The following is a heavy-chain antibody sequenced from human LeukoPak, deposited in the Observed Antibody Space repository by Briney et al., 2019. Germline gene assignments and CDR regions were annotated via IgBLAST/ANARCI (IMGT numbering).Heavy chain of an antibody. CDR2: IYTSGST. CDR1: GGSISSGSCY. CDR3: ARGTGSSWYYFDY. Sequence: SETLSLTCTVSGGSISSGSCYWSWIRQPAGKGLEWIGRIYTSGSTNYNPSLKSRVTISVDTSKNQFSLKLSSVTAADTAVYYCARGTGSSWYYFDYWGQGTLVTVSS. V-gene: IGHV4-61*02. D-gene: IGHD6-13*01. J-gene: IGHJ4*02.